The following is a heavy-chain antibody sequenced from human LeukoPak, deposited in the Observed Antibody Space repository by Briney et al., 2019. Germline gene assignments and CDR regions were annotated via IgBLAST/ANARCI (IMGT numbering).Heavy chain of an antibody. D-gene: IGHD4-11*01. CDR3: ARDPIYSNYVDYYYYMDV. Sequence: SETLSLTCTVSGGSISSGGYYWSWIRQPPGKGLEWIGYIYHSGSTYYNPSLKSRVTISVDRSKNQFSLKLSSVTAADTAVYYCARDPIYSNYVDYYYYMDVWGKGTTVTVSS. CDR1: GGSISSGGYY. J-gene: IGHJ6*03. V-gene: IGHV4-30-2*01. CDR2: IYHSGST.